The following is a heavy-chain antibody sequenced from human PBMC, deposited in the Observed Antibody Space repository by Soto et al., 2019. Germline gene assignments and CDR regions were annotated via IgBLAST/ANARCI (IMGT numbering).Heavy chain of an antibody. V-gene: IGHV1-69*06. Sequence: QVQLVQSGGEVKKPGSSVKVSCKATGVTLSSYAISWVRQAPGQGLEWLGGIIPVFGTADYAQKFQGRVTITADKSTSTAYMELNSLTSEDTAVYYCARDLRMVENGANWFDPWGQGTLVTVSS. J-gene: IGHJ5*02. CDR3: ARDLRMVENGANWFDP. CDR2: IIPVFGTA. CDR1: GVTLSSYA. D-gene: IGHD2-8*01.